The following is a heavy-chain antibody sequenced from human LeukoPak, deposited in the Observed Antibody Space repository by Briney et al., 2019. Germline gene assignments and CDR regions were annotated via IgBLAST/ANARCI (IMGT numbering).Heavy chain of an antibody. D-gene: IGHD3-16*01. CDR1: GFTFSSYS. CDR2: ISSTSTYI. V-gene: IGHV3-21*01. J-gene: IGHJ4*02. Sequence: GGSLRLSCAAPGFTFSSYSMNWVCQAPGRGLEWVSSISSTSTYIDYADSVKGRFTISRDNAKNSLFLQMDSLRAEDTAVYYCARDPPSRGTRYFDYWGQGTLVTVSS. CDR3: ARDPPSRGTRYFDY.